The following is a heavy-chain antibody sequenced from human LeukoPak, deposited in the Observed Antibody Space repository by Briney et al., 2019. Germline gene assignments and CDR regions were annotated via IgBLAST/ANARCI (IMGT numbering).Heavy chain of an antibody. CDR1: GFTFSSHW. Sequence: GGSMRLSCAASGFTFSSHWMSWVSQAPGKGLEWVANIKQDGSEKYYVDSVKGRFTISRDNAKNSLYLQMNSLRAEDTAVYYCARYGFYKYYYYYGIDVWGQGTTVTVSS. J-gene: IGHJ6*02. CDR2: IKQDGSEK. V-gene: IGHV3-7*01. CDR3: ARYGFYKYYYYYGIDV. D-gene: IGHD5-24*01.